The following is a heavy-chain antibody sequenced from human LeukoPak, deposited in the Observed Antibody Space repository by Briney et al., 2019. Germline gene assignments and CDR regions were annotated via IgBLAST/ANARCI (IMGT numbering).Heavy chain of an antibody. J-gene: IGHJ4*02. CDR1: GFTFDDYA. D-gene: IGHD2-2*01. V-gene: IGHV3-43*02. Sequence: GGSLRLSCAASGFTFDDYAMHWVRQAPGKGLEWVSLISGDGGSTYYADSVRGRFTISRDNAKNSLYLQMNSLRAEDTAVYYCARVGGYCSSTSCPPPDYWGQGTLVTVSS. CDR3: ARVGGYCSSTSCPPPDY. CDR2: ISGDGGST.